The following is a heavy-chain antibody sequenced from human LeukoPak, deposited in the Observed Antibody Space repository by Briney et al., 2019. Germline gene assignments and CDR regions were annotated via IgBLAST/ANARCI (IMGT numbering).Heavy chain of an antibody. CDR1: GFTFSSYA. CDR2: ISGSGGST. D-gene: IGHD1-1*01. J-gene: IGHJ5*02. Sequence: GASLRLSCAASGFTFSSYAMSWDRQAPGKGLEWVSAISGSGGSTYYADSVKGRFTISRDNSKNTLYLQMNSLRAEDTAVYYCAKDQRMVERLGWFDPWGQGTLVTVSS. V-gene: IGHV3-23*01. CDR3: AKDQRMVERLGWFDP.